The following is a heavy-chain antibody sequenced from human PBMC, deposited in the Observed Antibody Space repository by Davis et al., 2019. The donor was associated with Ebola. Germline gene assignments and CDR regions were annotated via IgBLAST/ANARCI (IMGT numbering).Heavy chain of an antibody. J-gene: IGHJ6*02. CDR2: IIPILGIA. D-gene: IGHD2-15*01. CDR3: ARLREYCSGGSCYGYYGMDV. CDR1: GGTFSSYA. Sequence: AASVKVSCKASGGTFSSYAISWVRQAPGQGLEWMGRIIPILGIANYAQKFQGRVTITADKSTSTAYMELSSLRSEDTAVYYCARLREYCSGGSCYGYYGMDVWGQGTTVTVSS. V-gene: IGHV1-69*04.